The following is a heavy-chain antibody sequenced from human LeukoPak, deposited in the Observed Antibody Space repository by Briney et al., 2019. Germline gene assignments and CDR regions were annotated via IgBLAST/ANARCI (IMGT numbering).Heavy chain of an antibody. J-gene: IGHJ3*02. CDR2: ISSSSSYI. CDR3: ARDQLAVVTEPDAFDI. CDR1: GFTFSSYS. V-gene: IGHV3-21*01. D-gene: IGHD4-23*01. Sequence: GGSLRLSCAASGFTFSSYSMNWVRQAPGKGLEWVSSISSSSSYIYYADSVKGRFTISRDNAKNSLYLQMNSLRAEDTAVYYCARDQLAVVTEPDAFDIWGQGTMVTVSS.